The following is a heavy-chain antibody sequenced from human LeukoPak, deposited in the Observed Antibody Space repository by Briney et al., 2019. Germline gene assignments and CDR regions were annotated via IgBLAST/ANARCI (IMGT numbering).Heavy chain of an antibody. J-gene: IGHJ6*02. D-gene: IGHD2-2*01. V-gene: IGHV4-59*01. CDR2: IYYSGST. Sequence: SETLSLTCTVSGGSISSYYWSWIRQPPVKGLEWIGYIYYSGSTNYNPSLKSRVTISVDTSKNQFSLKLSSVTAADTAVYYCARGSYPGVPVPRFYGMDVWGQGTTVTVSS. CDR1: GGSISSYY. CDR3: ARGSYPGVPVPRFYGMDV.